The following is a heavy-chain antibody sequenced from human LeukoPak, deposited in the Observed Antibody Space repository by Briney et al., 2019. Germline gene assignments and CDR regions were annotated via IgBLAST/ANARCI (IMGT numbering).Heavy chain of an antibody. CDR3: ATDSPENYDYVWGTYRPPSY. CDR2: IYSGGTT. V-gene: IGHV3-66*01. CDR1: GFTFSSYG. Sequence: GGSLRLSCAAAGFTFSSYGMHWVRQAPGKGLEWVSLIYSGGTTYYADSVKGRFTISRDNSKNTLYLQMDSLRAEDTAVYYCATDSPENYDYVWGTYRPPSYWGQGTLVTVSS. D-gene: IGHD3-16*02. J-gene: IGHJ4*02.